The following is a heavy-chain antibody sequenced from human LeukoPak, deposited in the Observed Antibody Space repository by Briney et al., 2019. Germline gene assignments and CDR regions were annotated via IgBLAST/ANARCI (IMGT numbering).Heavy chain of an antibody. CDR1: GFTFSNFG. J-gene: IGHJ5*02. V-gene: IGHV3-21*06. D-gene: IGHD6-19*01. Sequence: GGSLRLSCAASGFTFSNFGMSWVRQAPGKGLEWASSISTTGSDIYYADSVRGRFTISRDNAENTLYLQMTSLRVEDTAVYYCAREVTGYKSGQKYGWFDPWGQGTLVTVSS. CDR3: AREVTGYKSGQKYGWFDP. CDR2: ISTTGSDI.